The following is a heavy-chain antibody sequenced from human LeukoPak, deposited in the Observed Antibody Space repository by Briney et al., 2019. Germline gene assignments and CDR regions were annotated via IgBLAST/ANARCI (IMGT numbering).Heavy chain of an antibody. CDR3: ARDGMVGAPRRSYFDY. Sequence: GGSLRLSCAASGFTFSYYGIHWVRQAPGKGLEWVAVTWHDGSNKYYADSVKGRFTISRDNSKNTLYLQMHSLRAEDTAVYYCARDGMVGAPRRSYFDYWGQGTLVTVSS. CDR2: TWHDGSNK. D-gene: IGHD1-26*01. V-gene: IGHV3-33*01. CDR1: GFTFSYYG. J-gene: IGHJ4*02.